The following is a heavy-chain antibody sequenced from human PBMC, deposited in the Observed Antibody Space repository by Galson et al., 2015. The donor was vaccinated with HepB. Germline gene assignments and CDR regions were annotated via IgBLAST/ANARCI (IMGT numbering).Heavy chain of an antibody. D-gene: IGHD5-24*01. CDR2: ISYDGSNK. CDR1: GFTFSSYA. Sequence: SLRLSCAASGFTFSSYAMHWVRQAPGKGLEWVAVISYDGSNKYYADSVKGRFTISRDNSKNTLYLQMNSLRAEDTAVYYCARDRFEATIGWAFQTWGQGTLVTVSS. V-gene: IGHV3-30-3*01. J-gene: IGHJ5*02. CDR3: ARDRFEATIGWAFQT.